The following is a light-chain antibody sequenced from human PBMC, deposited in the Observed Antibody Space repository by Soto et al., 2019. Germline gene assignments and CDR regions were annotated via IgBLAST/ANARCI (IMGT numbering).Light chain of an antibody. Sequence: DIQMTQSPSTLSASVGDRVTITCRASQSISSWLAWYQQKPGKAAKLLIYKASSLESGLPSRFSGSGSGTEFPLRISSLQPDDFATYYCQRYNSYPLTFGGGTKVEIK. CDR3: QRYNSYPLT. V-gene: IGKV1-5*03. J-gene: IGKJ4*01. CDR1: QSISSW. CDR2: KAS.